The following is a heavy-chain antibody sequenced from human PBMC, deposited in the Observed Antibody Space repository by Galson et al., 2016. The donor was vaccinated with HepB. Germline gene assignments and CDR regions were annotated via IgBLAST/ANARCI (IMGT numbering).Heavy chain of an antibody. CDR1: GFSFSTSG. CDR2: ITGSGGTT. Sequence: SLRLSCAASGFSFSTSGMSWVRPTPGRGLEWVSGITGSGGTTHYADSVKGRFTLSRDNSQNTLYLYMNSLRAGDTAVYYCGKHGGFDYWGQGALVTVSS. D-gene: IGHD3-16*01. V-gene: IGHV3-23*01. J-gene: IGHJ4*02. CDR3: GKHGGFDY.